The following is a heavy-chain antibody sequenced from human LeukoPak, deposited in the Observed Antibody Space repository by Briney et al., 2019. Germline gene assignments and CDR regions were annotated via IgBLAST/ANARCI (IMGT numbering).Heavy chain of an antibody. Sequence: GGSLRLSCAASGFTVSDNYMSWGRQAPGKGLEWVSVMYSRGDTYYANSVKGRFTFSRDISKNTLYLQMNGLRTEDTAIYYCARDAPQVPAAGVLASWGQGTLVIVSS. CDR1: GFTVSDNY. D-gene: IGHD6-13*01. CDR3: ARDAPQVPAAGVLAS. J-gene: IGHJ5*02. V-gene: IGHV3-53*01. CDR2: MYSRGDT.